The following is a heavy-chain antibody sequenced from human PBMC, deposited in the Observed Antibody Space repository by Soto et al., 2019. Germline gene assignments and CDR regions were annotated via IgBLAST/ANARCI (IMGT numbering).Heavy chain of an antibody. CDR3: AREPSFGSGSYGFDP. D-gene: IGHD3-10*01. J-gene: IGHJ5*02. V-gene: IGHV1-3*01. Sequence: ASVKVSCKASGYTFTSYAMHWVRQAPGQRLEWMGWINAGNGNTKSSQKFQGRVTITRDTSASTGYMELSRLRSEDTAVYYCAREPSFGSGSYGFDPWGQGTLVTVSS. CDR2: INAGNGNT. CDR1: GYTFTSYA.